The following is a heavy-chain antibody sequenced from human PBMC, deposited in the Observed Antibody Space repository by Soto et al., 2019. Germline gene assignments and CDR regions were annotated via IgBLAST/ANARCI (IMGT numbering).Heavy chain of an antibody. V-gene: IGHV5-51*01. J-gene: IGHJ6*02. CDR3: ASVRDPTVTTPGYYYYYGMDV. D-gene: IGHD4-17*01. CDR2: IYPGDSDT. Sequence: RGESLKITRKGSGYSFTRYWIGWVRQMPVKDPEWTGIIYPGDSDTRYSPSFQGQVTISAGKSISTAYLQWSSLKASDTAMYYCASVRDPTVTTPGYYYYYGMDVWGQGTTVTVSS. CDR1: GYSFTRYW.